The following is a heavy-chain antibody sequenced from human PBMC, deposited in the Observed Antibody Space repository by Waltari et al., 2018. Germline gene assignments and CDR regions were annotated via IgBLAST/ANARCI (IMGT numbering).Heavy chain of an antibody. CDR1: GFTFSSYE. V-gene: IGHV3-48*03. D-gene: IGHD3-10*01. Sequence: EVQLVESGGGLVQPGGSLRLSCAASGFTFSSYEMNWVRQAPGKGLEWVSYISSSGSTIYYADSVKGRFTISRDSARNSLYLQMNSLRAEDTAVYYCARIRGVSGSYYSDFWGQGTLVTVSS. J-gene: IGHJ4*02. CDR3: ARIRGVSGSYYSDF. CDR2: ISSSGSTI.